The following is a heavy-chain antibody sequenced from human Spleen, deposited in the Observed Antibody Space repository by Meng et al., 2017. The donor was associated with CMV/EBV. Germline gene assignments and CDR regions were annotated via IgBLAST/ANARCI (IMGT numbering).Heavy chain of an antibody. J-gene: IGHJ6*02. Sequence: ASVKVSCKATGYTFNTYGISWVRQAPGQGLEWMGWISAYNGNTNYAQKLQGRATMTTHTSTSTAYMELSSLRSEDTAVYYCARGGPVPPAIYYYYYGMDVWGQGTTVTVSS. CDR1: GYTFNTYG. CDR3: ARGGPVPPAIYYYYYGMDV. CDR2: ISAYNGNT. D-gene: IGHD2-2*01. V-gene: IGHV1-18*01.